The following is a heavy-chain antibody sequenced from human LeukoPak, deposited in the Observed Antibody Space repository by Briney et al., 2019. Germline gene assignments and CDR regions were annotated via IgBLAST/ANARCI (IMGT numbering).Heavy chain of an antibody. J-gene: IGHJ4*02. CDR1: GGSITSSSYY. Sequence: SETLSLTCTVSGGSITSSSYYWGWIRQPPGKGLEWIGSIYYSGSTYYNPSLKSRVTISVDTSKSQFSLKLSSVTAADTAVYYCARGRRDGYNLGNFDYWGQGTLVTVSS. CDR3: ARGRRDGYNLGNFDY. V-gene: IGHV4-39*07. D-gene: IGHD5-24*01. CDR2: IYYSGST.